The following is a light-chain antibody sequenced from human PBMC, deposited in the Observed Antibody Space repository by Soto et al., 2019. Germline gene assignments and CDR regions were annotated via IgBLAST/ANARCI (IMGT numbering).Light chain of an antibody. J-gene: IGLJ1*01. Sequence: QSVLAQPASVSGSPGQSIAISCTGTSSDVGVYDYVSWYQQHPGKAPKLIIYDVSNRPSRISNRFSGSKSGNTASLTISGLQTEDEADYYCSSYTSSNTLVYVFGTGTKVTVL. V-gene: IGLV2-14*01. CDR1: SSDVGVYDY. CDR3: SSYTSSNTLVYV. CDR2: DVS.